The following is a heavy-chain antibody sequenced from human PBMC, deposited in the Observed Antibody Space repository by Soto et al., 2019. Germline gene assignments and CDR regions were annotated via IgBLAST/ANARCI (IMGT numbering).Heavy chain of an antibody. CDR1: GFTFSSYG. CDR2: ISYDGSNK. D-gene: IGHD6-13*01. J-gene: IGHJ3*02. V-gene: IGHV3-30*18. CDR3: AKGISSSWYNDAFDI. Sequence: PGGSLRLSYAASGFTFSSYGMHWVRQAPGKGLEWVAVISYDGSNKYYADSVKGRFTISRDNSKNTLYLQMNSLRAEDTAVYYCAKGISSSWYNDAFDIWGQGTMVTVSS.